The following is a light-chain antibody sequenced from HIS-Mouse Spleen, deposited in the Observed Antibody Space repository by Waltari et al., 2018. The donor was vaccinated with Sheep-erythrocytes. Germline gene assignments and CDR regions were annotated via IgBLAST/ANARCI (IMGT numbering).Light chain of an antibody. V-gene: IGLV2-11*01. CDR2: DVS. CDR1: SSDVGGYNY. Sequence: QSALTQPRPVSGSPGQSVTISCTGTSSDVGGYNYVSWYQQHPGKAPKPMFSDVSNRPSGVPDRFSGSKSGNTASLTISGLQAEDEADYYCCSYAGSYNQVFATGTKVTVL. CDR3: CSYAGSYNQV. J-gene: IGLJ1*01.